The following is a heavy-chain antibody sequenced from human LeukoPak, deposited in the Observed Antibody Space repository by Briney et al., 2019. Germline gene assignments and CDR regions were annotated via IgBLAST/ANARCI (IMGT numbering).Heavy chain of an antibody. CDR1: GGSFSVYH. Sequence: PSETLSLTCAFYGGSFSVYHWTWIRQSPGKGLEWIGDINSTGSTYYNPSLQSLLSISIDTTTSQFSLKRRSVTPADTAVCYRARGRHDITMIVVVMTSVSYTLDVSGKGTTVTVS. CDR2: INSTGST. V-gene: IGHV4-34*01. J-gene: IGHJ6*03. D-gene: IGHD3-22*01. CDR3: ARGRHDITMIVVVMTSVSYTLDV.